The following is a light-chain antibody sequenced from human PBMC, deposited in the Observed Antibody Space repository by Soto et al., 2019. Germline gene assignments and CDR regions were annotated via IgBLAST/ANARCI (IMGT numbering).Light chain of an antibody. J-gene: IGKJ5*01. V-gene: IGKV1-5*01. CDR3: QHRVT. Sequence: DIQMTQSPSTLSAFVGDRVTITCRASQSISGWLAWYQQKPGKAPKLLIYDASNLETGVPSSFSGSGSGTDFTFTISSLQPEDIATYYCQHRVTLGQGTRLEIK. CDR2: DAS. CDR1: QSISGW.